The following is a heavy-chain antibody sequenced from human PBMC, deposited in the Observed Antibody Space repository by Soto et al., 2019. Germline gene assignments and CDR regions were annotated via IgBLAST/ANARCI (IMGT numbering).Heavy chain of an antibody. Sequence: GGSLRLSCAAAGFDFEDYAMHWVRQVPGKGLEWVSLTNSDGTDSYYVDSVKGRFTISIDNAKRTLYLQMDRLRPEDTAVYFCARAGCYYDSSPLDYWGQGTLVTVSS. D-gene: IGHD1-26*01. CDR3: ARAGCYYDSSPLDY. CDR2: TNSDGTDS. CDR1: GFDFEDYA. J-gene: IGHJ4*02. V-gene: IGHV3-43D*04.